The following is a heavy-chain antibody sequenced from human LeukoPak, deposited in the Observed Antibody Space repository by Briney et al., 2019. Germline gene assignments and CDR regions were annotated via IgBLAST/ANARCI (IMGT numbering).Heavy chain of an antibody. D-gene: IGHD1-26*01. CDR3: ARGGASSIPLDY. V-gene: IGHV4-61*01. J-gene: IGHJ4*02. CDR2: ISNSGST. Sequence: SETLSLTCTVSSGSIGGNSYWSWIRQPLGKGPEWIGHISNSGSTYYSPSLSSRVTISLDTSKNQFSLKLRSVTAADTAVYYCARGGASSIPLDYWGRGTLVTVSS. CDR1: SGSIGGNSY.